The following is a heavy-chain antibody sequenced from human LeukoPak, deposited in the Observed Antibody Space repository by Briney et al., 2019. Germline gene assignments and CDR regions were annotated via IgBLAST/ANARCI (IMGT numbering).Heavy chain of an antibody. V-gene: IGHV3-23*01. CDR1: GFTFSSYG. CDR2: ISGSSSST. CDR3: AKAAGFMVRGVIPDY. Sequence: PGGSLRLSCAASGFTFSSYGMSWVRQAPGMGLEWVSAISGSSSSTYYADSVKGRFTISRDNSKNTLYLQMNSLRAEDTAVYYCAKAAGFMVRGVIPDYWGQGTLVTVSS. D-gene: IGHD3-10*01. J-gene: IGHJ4*02.